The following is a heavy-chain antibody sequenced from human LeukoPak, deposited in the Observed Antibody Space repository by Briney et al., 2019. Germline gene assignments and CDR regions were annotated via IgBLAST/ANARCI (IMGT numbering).Heavy chain of an antibody. V-gene: IGHV5-51*01. J-gene: IGHJ5*02. D-gene: IGHD6-13*01. Sequence: GESLQISCKGSGYRFTSYWIGWVRQMPGKGLEWMGIIYPGDSDTRYSPSFQGQVTISADKSISTAYLQWSSLKASDTAMYYCARAIAAAGHNWFDPWGQGTLVTVSS. CDR3: ARAIAAAGHNWFDP. CDR1: GYRFTSYW. CDR2: IYPGDSDT.